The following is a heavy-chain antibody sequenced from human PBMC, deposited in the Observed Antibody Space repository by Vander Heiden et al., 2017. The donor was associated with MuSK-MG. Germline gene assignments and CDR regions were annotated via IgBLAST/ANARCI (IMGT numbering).Heavy chain of an antibody. CDR2: IDWDGDG. J-gene: IGHJ4*02. CDR1: GISLHTGRMR. V-gene: IGHV2-70*04. Sequence: QVTLRESGRALVRPTQTLTLTCTLSGISLHTGRMRVSWVHQPPGKALEWLARIDWDGDGFYTTSLKTRLFIAEDPSRNQVVLTMTNMGPGDTATYFCTRMDYWGQGIRVTVSA. CDR3: TRMDY.